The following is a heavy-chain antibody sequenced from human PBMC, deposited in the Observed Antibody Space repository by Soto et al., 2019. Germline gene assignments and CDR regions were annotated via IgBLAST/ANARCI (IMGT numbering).Heavy chain of an antibody. D-gene: IGHD2-15*01. CDR3: ARLIVVVAATGAFDI. V-gene: IGHV5-51*01. J-gene: IGHJ3*02. CDR1: GYRVTSYW. CDR2: IYPGDSDT. Sequence: GESLKISCEGPGYRVTSYWRGWVRQMPGKGLEWMGIIYPGDSDTRYSPSFQGQVTISADKSISTAYLQWSSLKASDTAMYYCARLIVVVAATGAFDIWGQGTMVTVSS.